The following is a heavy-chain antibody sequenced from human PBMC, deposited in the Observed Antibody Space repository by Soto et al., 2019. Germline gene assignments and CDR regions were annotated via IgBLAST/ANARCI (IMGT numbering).Heavy chain of an antibody. D-gene: IGHD6-19*01. CDR3: ARVAVAGMRDY. CDR1: GGTFSSYT. CDR2: IIPILGIA. Sequence: QVQLVQSGAEVQKPGSSVKVSCKASGGTFSSYTISWVRQAPGQGLEWMGRIIPILGIANYAQKFQGRVTITADKSTSTAYMELSSLRTEDTAVYYCARVAVAGMRDYWGQGTLVTVSS. J-gene: IGHJ4*02. V-gene: IGHV1-69*02.